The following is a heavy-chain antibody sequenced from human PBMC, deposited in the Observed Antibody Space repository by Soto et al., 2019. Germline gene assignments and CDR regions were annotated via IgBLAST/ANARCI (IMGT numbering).Heavy chain of an antibody. J-gene: IGHJ6*02. CDR1: GYTFTSYG. CDR2: ISAYNGNT. D-gene: IGHD6-6*01. Sequence: ASVKVSCKASGYTFTSYGISWVRQAPGQGLEWMGWISAYNGNTNYAQKLQGRVTMTTDTSTSTANMELRSLRSDDTAVYYCARDSSSSSYYYYGMDVWGQGTTVTVSS. CDR3: ARDSSSSSYYYYGMDV. V-gene: IGHV1-18*04.